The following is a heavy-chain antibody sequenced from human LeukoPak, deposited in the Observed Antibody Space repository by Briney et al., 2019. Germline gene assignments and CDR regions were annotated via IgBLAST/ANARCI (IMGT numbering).Heavy chain of an antibody. CDR3: AKGGHDFNPFYC. J-gene: IGHJ4*02. Sequence: GGSLRLSCAASGFTFSNYAMGWVRQAPGKGLEWVSSIKSGGGDPFYAESVRGRFTISRDNSKNTLYLQLNSLRAEDTAVYFCAKGGHDFNPFYCWGQGTLVTVSS. V-gene: IGHV3-23*01. CDR1: GFTFSNYA. D-gene: IGHD2-21*02. CDR2: IKSGGGDP.